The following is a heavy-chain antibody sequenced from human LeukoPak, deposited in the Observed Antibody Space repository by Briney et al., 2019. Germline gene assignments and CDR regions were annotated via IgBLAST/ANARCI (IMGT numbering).Heavy chain of an antibody. CDR1: GGSIRGYF. Sequence: PSETLSPTCTVSGGSIRGYFWSWIRQPPGKGLEWIGHIYSSGSTTYTPSLQSRVTITVDTSENQFSLKLSSVTAADTAVYYCARHYASGSYPLDYWGQGTLVTVSS. CDR3: ARHYASGSYPLDY. D-gene: IGHD3-10*01. J-gene: IGHJ4*02. V-gene: IGHV4-59*08. CDR2: IYSSGST.